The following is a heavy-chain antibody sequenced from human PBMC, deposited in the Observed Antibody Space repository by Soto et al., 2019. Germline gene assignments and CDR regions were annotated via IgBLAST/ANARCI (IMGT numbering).Heavy chain of an antibody. CDR1: GYTFSGQY. V-gene: IGHV1-2*04. Sequence: QVQLVQSGAEVKKPGASVKVSCTTSGYTFSGQYINWVRQAPGQGLEWMGWINPKTGATNYARDFQDWVTMTSDTSMTTVYLKLTSLTSDHTAVYYCAREEIGIFDFLGQGTMVTVSS. J-gene: IGHJ3*01. CDR2: INPKTGAT. CDR3: AREEIGIFDF.